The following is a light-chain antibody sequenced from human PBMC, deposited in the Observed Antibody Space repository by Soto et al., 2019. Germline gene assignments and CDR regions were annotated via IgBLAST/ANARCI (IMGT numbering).Light chain of an antibody. CDR1: SSNIGSNT. J-gene: IGLJ2*01. CDR2: SNN. Sequence: QSVLTQPPSASGTPGQRVTISCSGSSSNIGSNTVNWYQQLPGTAPKLLIYSNNQRPSGVPDRFSGSKSGTSASLAISGLRSEDEADYYCAAWDDSLNGRGVFGGGTKLTVL. CDR3: AAWDDSLNGRGV. V-gene: IGLV1-44*01.